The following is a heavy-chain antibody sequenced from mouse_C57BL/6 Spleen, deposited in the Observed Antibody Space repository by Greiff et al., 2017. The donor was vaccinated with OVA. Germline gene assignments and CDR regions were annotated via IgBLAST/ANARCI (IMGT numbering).Heavy chain of an antibody. V-gene: IGHV1-15*01. Sequence: QVQLQQSGAELVRPGASVTLSCKASGYTFTDYEMHWVKQTPVHGLEWIGAIDPETGGTAYNQKFKGKAILTADKSSSTSYMELRSLTSEDSAVYYCTRNTYGNEFAYWGQGTLVTVSA. CDR1: GYTFTDYE. CDR2: IDPETGGT. CDR3: TRNTYGNEFAY. J-gene: IGHJ3*01. D-gene: IGHD2-1*01.